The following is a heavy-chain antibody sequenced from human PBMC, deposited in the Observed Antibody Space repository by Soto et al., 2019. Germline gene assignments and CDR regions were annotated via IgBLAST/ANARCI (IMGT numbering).Heavy chain of an antibody. CDR1: GFSIGDYA. J-gene: IGHJ3*02. D-gene: IGHD5-12*01. Sequence: EVQVVESGGDLVNPGRSLRLSCTVSGFSIGDYAMSWIRQAPGKGLEWVAIIRNNAYGGTIEYAASVKGRFTISRDDSKSVAYLQMNSLETEDTAVYHCARGAIVATIGYAFDMWGQGTTVTVSS. V-gene: IGHV3-49*05. CDR3: ARGAIVATIGYAFDM. CDR2: IRNNAYGGTI.